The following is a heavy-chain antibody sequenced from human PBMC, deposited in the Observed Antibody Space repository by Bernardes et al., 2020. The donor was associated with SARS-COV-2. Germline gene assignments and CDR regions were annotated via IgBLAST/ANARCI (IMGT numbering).Heavy chain of an antibody. J-gene: IGHJ4*02. Sequence: SEPLSLTCAVYGGSFSGYYWSWIRQSPGKGLEWIGEINHSGSTNYNPSLKSRVTISLDTSKNQFSLKLSSVTAADTAVYYCARYFYESRGYPPRYFDYWGQGTQVTVSS. CDR3: ARYFYESRGYPPRYFDY. CDR2: INHSGST. CDR1: GGSFSGYY. D-gene: IGHD3-22*01. V-gene: IGHV4-34*01.